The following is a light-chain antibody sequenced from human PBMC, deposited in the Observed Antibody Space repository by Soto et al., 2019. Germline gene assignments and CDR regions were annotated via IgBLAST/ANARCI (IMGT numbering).Light chain of an antibody. CDR3: QQYNSYLRT. Sequence: ETVLTQSPGTLSLSPGERSTLSCRSSQSVSSSYLAWYQQKPGQAPRLLIYGASTRATGIPARFSGSGSGTEFTLTISSLQPDDFATYYCQQYNSYLRTFGQGTKVDIK. V-gene: IGKV3-20*01. CDR1: QSVSSSY. CDR2: GAS. J-gene: IGKJ1*01.